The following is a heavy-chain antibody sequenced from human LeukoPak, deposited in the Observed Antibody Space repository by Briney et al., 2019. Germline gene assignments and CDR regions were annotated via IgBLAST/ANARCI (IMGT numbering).Heavy chain of an antibody. CDR3: ASLGDWLSLEY. V-gene: IGHV4-4*07. D-gene: IGHD3/OR15-3a*01. J-gene: IGHJ4*02. CDR1: GGSISSYH. Sequence: PSETLSLTCTVSGGSISSYHWSWIRQPAGKGLEWIGRIYTSGSTNYNPSLKGRVTMSVDTSKNQFSLKLSSVTAADTAVYYCASLGDWLSLEYWGQGTLVTVSS. CDR2: IYTSGST.